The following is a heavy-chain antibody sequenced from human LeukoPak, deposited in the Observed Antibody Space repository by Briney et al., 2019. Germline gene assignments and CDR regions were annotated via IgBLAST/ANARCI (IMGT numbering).Heavy chain of an antibody. J-gene: IGHJ6*01. CDR2: IINSGDT. Sequence: GGSLRLSCAASGFTFSNFAMSWVRRTPGKGLEWVSGIINSGDTLYGDSVKGRFTISRDNSKNTLYLEMNSLRAEDTAIYYCAKMKGHPLPKYYMDVWGQGTTVTVSS. D-gene: IGHD1-26*01. V-gene: IGHV3-23*01. CDR3: AKMKGHPLPKYYMDV. CDR1: GFTFSNFA.